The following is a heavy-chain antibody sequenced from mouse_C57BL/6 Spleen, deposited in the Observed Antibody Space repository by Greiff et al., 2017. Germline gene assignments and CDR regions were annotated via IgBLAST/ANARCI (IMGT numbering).Heavy chain of an antibody. V-gene: IGHV14-4*01. CDR1: GFNIKDDY. Sequence: VQLQQSGAELVRPGASVKLSCTASGFNIKDDYMHWVKQRPEQGLEWIGWIDPENGDTEYASKFQGKATITADTSSNTAYLQLSSLTSEDTAVYYCTTPITTVVGDYWGQGTTLTVSS. CDR2: IDPENGDT. J-gene: IGHJ2*01. CDR3: TTPITTVVGDY. D-gene: IGHD1-1*01.